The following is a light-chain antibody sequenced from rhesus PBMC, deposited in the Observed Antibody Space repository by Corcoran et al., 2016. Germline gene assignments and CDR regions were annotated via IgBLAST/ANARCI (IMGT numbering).Light chain of an antibody. CDR1: QCISSY. CDR3: QQHNSYPLT. J-gene: IGKJ4*01. CDR2: KAS. Sequence: DIQMTQSPSSLSASVGDTVNITCRSSQCISSYLALYQQKPGKAPKLLIYKASTLPSGVPSMFRGSVYGTDFTRTISSLQHEEFATYYCQQHNSYPLTFGGGTNVEIK. V-gene: IGKV1-25*01.